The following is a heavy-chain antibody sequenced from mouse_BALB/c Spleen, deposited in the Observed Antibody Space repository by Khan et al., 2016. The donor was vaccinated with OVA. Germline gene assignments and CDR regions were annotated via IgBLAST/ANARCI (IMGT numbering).Heavy chain of an antibody. CDR1: GYSITSDYA. D-gene: IGHD1-1*02. J-gene: IGHJ2*01. V-gene: IGHV3-2*02. Sequence: EVQLQESGPGLVKPSQSLSLTCTVTGYSITSDYAWNWIRQFPGNKLEWMGFISYSGNTNYNPSLKSRISITRDTSKNQFFLQLNSVTTEDTAKDYCARCYGGDFDYWGQGTTLTVSS. CDR2: ISYSGNT. CDR3: ARCYGGDFDY.